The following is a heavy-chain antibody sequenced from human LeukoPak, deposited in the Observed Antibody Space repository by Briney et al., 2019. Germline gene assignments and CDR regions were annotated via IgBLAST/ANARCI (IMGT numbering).Heavy chain of an antibody. CDR3: ARSAGSSSWYEGYYFDY. D-gene: IGHD6-13*01. Sequence: EGSLRLSCAASGFTFSRYWMSWVRQAPGKGLEWVANIKQDGSEKYYVDSVKGRFTISRDNAKNSLYLQMNSLRAEDTAVYYCARSAGSSSWYEGYYFDYWGQGTLVTVSS. J-gene: IGHJ4*02. CDR1: GFTFSRYW. CDR2: IKQDGSEK. V-gene: IGHV3-7*01.